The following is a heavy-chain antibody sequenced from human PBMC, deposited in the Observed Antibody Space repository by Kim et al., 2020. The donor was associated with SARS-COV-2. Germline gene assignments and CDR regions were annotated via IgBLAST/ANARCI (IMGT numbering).Heavy chain of an antibody. CDR3: ARDRSGWYYFDY. J-gene: IGHJ4*02. Sequence: GGSLRRSCAASGFTFSSYAMNWVRQAPGKGLEWVSSVSGSGGSTYYADSVKDRFTISRDNSKNTLYLQLYSLRAEDAAVYYCARDRSGWYYFDYWGQGTL. CDR2: VSGSGGST. CDR1: GFTFSSYA. V-gene: IGHV3-23*01. D-gene: IGHD6-19*01.